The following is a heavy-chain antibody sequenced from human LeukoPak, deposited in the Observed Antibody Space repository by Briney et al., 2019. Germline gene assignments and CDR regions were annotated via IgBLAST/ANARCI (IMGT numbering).Heavy chain of an antibody. CDR3: AKGVSRYFDFEY. J-gene: IGHJ4*02. V-gene: IGHV3-23*01. Sequence: PGGSLRLSCATSGFTFSNAWMSWVRQAPGKGLEWVSVISGSGGSTDYADSVKGRFTISRDNSKNTLYLQMNSLRAEDTAVYYCAKGVSRYFDFEYWGQGTLVTVSS. CDR1: GFTFSNAW. D-gene: IGHD3-9*01. CDR2: ISGSGGST.